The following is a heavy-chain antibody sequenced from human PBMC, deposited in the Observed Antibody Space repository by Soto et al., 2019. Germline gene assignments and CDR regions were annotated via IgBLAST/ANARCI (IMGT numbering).Heavy chain of an antibody. D-gene: IGHD6-13*01. J-gene: IGHJ4*02. V-gene: IGHV3-23*01. Sequence: VELLESGGGLVQPGGSLTLSCTASGFSFSNYAMHWVRQAPGKGLEWVSTIKDSGDDTYYLASVRGRFIISRDYSSNTLYLQMTSLRVEDTALYHCVKGGASYTSCWYANWGQGILVTVSS. CDR3: VKGGASYTSCWYAN. CDR1: GFSFSNYA. CDR2: IKDSGDDT.